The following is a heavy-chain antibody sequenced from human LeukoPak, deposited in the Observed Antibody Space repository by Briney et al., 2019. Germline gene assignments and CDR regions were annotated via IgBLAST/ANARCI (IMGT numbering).Heavy chain of an antibody. D-gene: IGHD3-10*01. V-gene: IGHV3-13*01. CDR1: GFTVSTYD. J-gene: IGHJ3*02. CDR3: ARAGMARNPRAFDI. CDR2: IGTAGDT. Sequence: GGSLRLSCAASGFTVSTYDMHWVRQVTGKGLEWVSGIGTAGDTYYPGSVKGRFTISRENAKNSLYLQMNSLRVEDTAVYYRARAGMARNPRAFDIWGQGTMVTVSS.